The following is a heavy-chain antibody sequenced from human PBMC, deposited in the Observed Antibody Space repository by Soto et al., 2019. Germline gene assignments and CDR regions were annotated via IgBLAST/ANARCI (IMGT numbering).Heavy chain of an antibody. V-gene: IGHV3-23*01. CDR2: TRSNGEHT. CDR1: GFMVSSFA. D-gene: IGHD2-2*01. J-gene: IGHJ6*02. Sequence: GGSLRLSCAGSGFMVSSFAMTWVRQAPGKGLEWVSTTRSNGEHTYYADSVKGRFTVSRDNSKNTLFLEMSSLRAEDSAMYYCAKDSKSVSVSAARVYGMDVWGQGTTVTVSS. CDR3: AKDSKSVSVSAARVYGMDV.